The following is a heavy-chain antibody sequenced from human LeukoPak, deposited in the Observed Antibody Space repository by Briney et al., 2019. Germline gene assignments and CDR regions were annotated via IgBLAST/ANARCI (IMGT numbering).Heavy chain of an antibody. CDR3: ARDRAVLRAFDI. CDR1: GYTFTGYY. Sequence: ASVKVSCKASGYTFTGYYMHWVRQAPGQGLEWMGWTNPNSGGTNYAQKFQGRVTMTRDTSISTAYMELSRLRSDDTAVYYCARDRAVLRAFDIWGQGTMVTASS. V-gene: IGHV1-2*02. CDR2: TNPNSGGT. D-gene: IGHD6-19*01. J-gene: IGHJ3*02.